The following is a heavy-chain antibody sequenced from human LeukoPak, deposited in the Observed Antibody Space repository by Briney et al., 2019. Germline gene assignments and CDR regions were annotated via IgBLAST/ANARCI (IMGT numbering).Heavy chain of an antibody. CDR3: ARGGVDYYGSGTYYLMYYFDY. V-gene: IGHV3-7*03. Sequence: TGGSLRLSCAASGFTFSSYWMSWVRQAPGKGLEWVANIKQDGSEKYYVDSVKGRFTISRDNAKNSLYLQMNSLRAEDTAVYFCARGGVDYYGSGTYYLMYYFDYWGQGALVTVSS. D-gene: IGHD3-10*01. CDR2: IKQDGSEK. J-gene: IGHJ4*02. CDR1: GFTFSSYW.